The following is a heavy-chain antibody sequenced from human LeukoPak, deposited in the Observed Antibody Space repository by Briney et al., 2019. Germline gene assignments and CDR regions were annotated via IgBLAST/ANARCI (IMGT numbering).Heavy chain of an antibody. D-gene: IGHD5-12*01. V-gene: IGHV3-30*18. CDR3: ANPQSRGYDYLDY. Sequence: GGSLRLTCAGSRFTFSNYGMHWVRQAPGKGLEWVAVISIDGGEKHYGDSVRGRFTISRDNSKNMLYLQMNSLRVEDTAVYYCANPQSRGYDYLDYWGQGTLVSVSS. J-gene: IGHJ4*02. CDR1: RFTFSNYG. CDR2: ISIDGGEK.